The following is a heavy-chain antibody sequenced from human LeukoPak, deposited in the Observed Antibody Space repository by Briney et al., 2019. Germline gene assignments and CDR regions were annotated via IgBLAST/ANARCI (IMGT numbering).Heavy chain of an antibody. CDR2: IYHNGNT. CDR1: GVSVSSVNYY. J-gene: IGHJ6*03. D-gene: IGHD3-16*01. Sequence: SETLSLTCTVSGVSVSSVNYYWGWIRQPPGKGLDWIGIIYHNGNTYYIPSLKIRVTISEDTSRNQFSLRVDSVTAADTAVYFCSRVWDSTGLHLYYYMDGWGEGTTVTVSS. CDR3: SRVWDSTGLHLYYYMDG. V-gene: IGHV4-39*01.